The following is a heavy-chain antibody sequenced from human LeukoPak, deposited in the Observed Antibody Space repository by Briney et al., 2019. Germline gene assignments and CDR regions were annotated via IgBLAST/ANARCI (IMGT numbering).Heavy chain of an antibody. Sequence: PSETLSLTCTVSGGSISSSSYYWGWIRQPPGKGLEWIGSIYYSGSTYYNPSLKSRVTISVDTSKNQFSLKLSSVTAADTAAYYCASRYSSSWYQGAVDPWGQGTLVTVSS. CDR2: IYYSGST. V-gene: IGHV4-39*01. CDR3: ASRYSSSWYQGAVDP. D-gene: IGHD6-13*01. J-gene: IGHJ5*02. CDR1: GGSISSSSYY.